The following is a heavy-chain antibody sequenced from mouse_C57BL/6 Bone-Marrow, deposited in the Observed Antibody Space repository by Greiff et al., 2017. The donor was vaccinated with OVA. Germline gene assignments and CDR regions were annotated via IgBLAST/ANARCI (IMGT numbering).Heavy chain of an antibody. CDR1: GYTFTSYW. J-gene: IGHJ1*03. CDR2: INPSNGGT. Sequence: QVQLQQSGAELVRPGASVTLSCKASGYTFTSYWMHWVKQRPGQGLEWIGNINPSNGGTNYNEKFKSKATLTVDKSSSTAYMQLSSLTSEDSAVYYCAREGYGSTYWYFDVWGTGTTVTVSS. V-gene: IGHV1-53*01. CDR3: AREGYGSTYWYFDV. D-gene: IGHD1-1*01.